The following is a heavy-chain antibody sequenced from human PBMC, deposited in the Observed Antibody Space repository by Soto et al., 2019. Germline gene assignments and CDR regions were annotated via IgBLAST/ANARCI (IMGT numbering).Heavy chain of an antibody. CDR1: GGAFNNYA. CDR2: IVPVFPSV. D-gene: IGHD6-13*01. V-gene: IGHV1-69*18. Sequence: QVQLVQSWAEVKRPGSSVKVSCKASGGAFNNYAIYWVRQAPGQGLEWLGTIVPVFPSVYYAPRCQGRLTITADGSTDTVYMMLTSLTAEDTAVYYCARDMPSTAAAYCYGGLNAWGQGTSVTVSS. CDR3: ARDMPSTAAAYCYGGLNA. J-gene: IGHJ6*02.